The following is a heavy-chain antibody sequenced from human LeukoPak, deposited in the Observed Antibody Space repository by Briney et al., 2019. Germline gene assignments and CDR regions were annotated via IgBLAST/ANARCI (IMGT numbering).Heavy chain of an antibody. V-gene: IGHV3-21*01. CDR3: VSGFLQWLY. Sequence: PGGSLRLSCAASGFTFSSYSMNWVRQAPGKGLEWVSSISSGNTYIYYADSVKGRFTISRDNTKNSLYLQMNSLRAEDTAVYYCVSGFLQWLYWGQGTLVTVSS. D-gene: IGHD3-3*01. CDR2: ISSGNTYI. J-gene: IGHJ4*02. CDR1: GFTFSSYS.